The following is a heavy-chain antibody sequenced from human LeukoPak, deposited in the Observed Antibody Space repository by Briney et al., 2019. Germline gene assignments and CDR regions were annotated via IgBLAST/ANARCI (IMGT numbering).Heavy chain of an antibody. Sequence: GGSLRLSCAASGFTFSDFWMRWVRQAPGKGLGWVAEINQDESETYYVDSMRGRFTLSRDNAENSLYLQMNSLRVEDTAVYYCARGYSSGWYGNWFDPWGQGTLVTVSS. V-gene: IGHV3-7*01. CDR3: ARGYSSGWYGNWFDP. CDR1: GFTFSDFW. J-gene: IGHJ5*02. CDR2: INQDESET. D-gene: IGHD6-19*01.